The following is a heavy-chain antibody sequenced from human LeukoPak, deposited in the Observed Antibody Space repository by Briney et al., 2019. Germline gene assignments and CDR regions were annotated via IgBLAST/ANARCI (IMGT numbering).Heavy chain of an antibody. D-gene: IGHD6-19*01. CDR3: ARDHKQWLAYYYYYYMDV. J-gene: IGHJ6*03. CDR2: IYTSGST. V-gene: IGHV4-4*07. CDR1: GGSISSYY. Sequence: PSETLSLTCTVSGGSISSYYWSWIRQPAGKGLEWIGRIYTSGSTNYNPSLKSRVTMSVDTSKNQFSLKLSSVTAADTAVYYCARDHKQWLAYYYYYYMDVWGKGTTVTVSS.